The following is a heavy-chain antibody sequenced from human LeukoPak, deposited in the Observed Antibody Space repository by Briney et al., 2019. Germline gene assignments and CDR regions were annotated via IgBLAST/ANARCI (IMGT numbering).Heavy chain of an antibody. D-gene: IGHD3-22*01. J-gene: IGHJ4*02. CDR2: ISSSSSYI. V-gene: IGHV3-21*01. CDR1: GFTFSSYS. CDR3: ARDGFSYYYDSSGYSDY. Sequence: GGSLRLSCAASGFTFSSYSMNWVRQAPGKGLEWVSSISSSSSYIYYADSVKGRFTISRDNAKNSLYLQMNSLRAEDTAVYYCARDGFSYYYDSSGYSDYWGQGTLVTVSS.